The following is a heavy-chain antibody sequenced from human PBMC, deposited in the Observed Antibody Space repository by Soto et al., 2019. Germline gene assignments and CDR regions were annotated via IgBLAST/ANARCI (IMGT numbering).Heavy chain of an antibody. CDR1: GGSFSGYY. Sequence: SETLSLTCAVYGGSFSGYYWSWIRQPPGKGLEWIGEINHSGSTNYNPTLKGRVTISVDPSKNRFSLKLSSVTAAEKAVYYCASRTYYYDSSGYYYDDWGQGTRVTVSS. J-gene: IGHJ4*02. V-gene: IGHV4-34*01. D-gene: IGHD3-22*01. CDR3: ASRTYYYDSSGYYYDD. CDR2: INHSGST.